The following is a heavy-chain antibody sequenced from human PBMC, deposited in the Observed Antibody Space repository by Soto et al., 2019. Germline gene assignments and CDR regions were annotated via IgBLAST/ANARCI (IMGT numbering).Heavy chain of an antibody. V-gene: IGHV3-66*01. CDR2: IQSGGTT. J-gene: IGHJ6*04. CDR1: GFTVSSKY. Sequence: GGSLRLSCAASGFTVSSKYMTWVRQAPGKGLEWVSLIQSGGTTYYADSVKGRFTISRDTSENTLHLQMDSLRVEDTAVYYCARDDVLCDGGRCYGIPLDVWGKGTMVTVSS. CDR3: ARDDVLCDGGRCYGIPLDV. D-gene: IGHD2-15*01.